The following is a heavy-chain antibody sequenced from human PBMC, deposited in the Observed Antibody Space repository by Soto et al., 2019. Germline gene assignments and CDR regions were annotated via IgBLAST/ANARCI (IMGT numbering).Heavy chain of an antibody. V-gene: IGHV4-59*01. D-gene: IGHD3-9*01. CDR1: GGSISSYY. Sequence: SETLSLTCTVSGGSISSYYWSWIRQPPGKGLEWIGYIYYSGSTNYNPSLKSRVTISVDTSKNQFSLKLSSVTAADTAVYYCARDLDILTGAGKSNWFDPWGQGTLVTVSS. J-gene: IGHJ5*02. CDR3: ARDLDILTGAGKSNWFDP. CDR2: IYYSGST.